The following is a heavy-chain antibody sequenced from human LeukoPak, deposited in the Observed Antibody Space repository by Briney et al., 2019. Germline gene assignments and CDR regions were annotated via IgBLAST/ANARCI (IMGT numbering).Heavy chain of an antibody. CDR3: ARPEGYYFDY. V-gene: IGHV3-30*04. Sequence: PGGALRLSCAGSGFTFSSYALHWVRQARAKGVAGVAVISYDGSNKYYADSVKGRFTISRDNSKNTLYLQMNSLRAEDTAVYYCARPEGYYFDYWGQGTLVTVSS. J-gene: IGHJ4*02. CDR1: GFTFSSYA. CDR2: ISYDGSNK.